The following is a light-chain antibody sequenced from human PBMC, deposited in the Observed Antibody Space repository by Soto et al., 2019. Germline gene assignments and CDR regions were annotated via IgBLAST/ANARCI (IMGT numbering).Light chain of an antibody. Sequence: DIQMTQSPSSLSASVGDRVTITCRASQSISNWLAWYQQKPGQAPKLLIYKASNLEIGVPSRFSGSGSWTEFTLTISSLQPDDFATYYCQQYNSYLFTFGPGTKVDIK. V-gene: IGKV1-5*03. J-gene: IGKJ3*01. CDR3: QQYNSYLFT. CDR1: QSISNW. CDR2: KAS.